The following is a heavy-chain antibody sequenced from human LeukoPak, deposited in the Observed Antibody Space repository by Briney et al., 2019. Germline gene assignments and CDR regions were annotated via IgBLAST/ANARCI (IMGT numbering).Heavy chain of an antibody. CDR3: ARQDLEWFIWFDP. J-gene: IGHJ5*02. CDR1: AYTFTGYY. Sequence: ASVKVSCKASAYTFTGYYMHWVRQAPGQGLEXXGWITPNSGGTYYAQKFHGRVTMTRDRSISTAYMELSRLRSDDTAVYYCARQDLEWFIWFDPWGQGTLVTVSS. V-gene: IGHV1-2*02. D-gene: IGHD3-3*01. CDR2: ITPNSGGT.